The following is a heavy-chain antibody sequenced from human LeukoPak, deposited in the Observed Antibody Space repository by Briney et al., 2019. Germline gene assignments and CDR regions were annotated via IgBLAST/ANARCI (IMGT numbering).Heavy chain of an antibody. J-gene: IGHJ4*02. D-gene: IGHD3/OR15-3a*01. CDR3: ARQTGSGLFILP. Sequence: SSETLSLTCTVSGVSISSSNSYWGWIRQPPGKGLEWIGSIYYSGNTYYNASLKSQVSISIDTSKNQFSLRLTSVTAADTAVYYCARQTGSGLFILPGGQGTLVTASS. V-gene: IGHV4-39*01. CDR2: IYYSGNT. CDR1: GVSISSSNSY.